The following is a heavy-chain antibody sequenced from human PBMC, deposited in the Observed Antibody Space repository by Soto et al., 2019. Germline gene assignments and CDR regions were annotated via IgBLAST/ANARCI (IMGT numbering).Heavy chain of an antibody. D-gene: IGHD6-19*01. J-gene: IGHJ4*02. CDR1: GFTFSNFD. CDR3: AKGVAGFFDH. V-gene: IGHV3-30*18. Sequence: QVQLVESGGGVVQPGRSLRLSCAASGFTFSNFDIHWVRQAPGKGLEWVAVISYDGSNHYYADSVTGRFTISRDNSKNPLYLQMSGLRAEDTAVYFCAKGVAGFFDHWGQGSLVTVSS. CDR2: ISYDGSNH.